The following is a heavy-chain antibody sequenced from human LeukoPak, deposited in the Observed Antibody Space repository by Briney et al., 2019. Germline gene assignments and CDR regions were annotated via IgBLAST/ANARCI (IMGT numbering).Heavy chain of an antibody. J-gene: IGHJ6*02. CDR2: ISSSSSYI. Sequence: PGGSLRLSCAASGFTFSSYSMNWVRQAPGKGLEWVSSISSSSSYIYYADSVKGRFTISRDNAKNSLYLQMNSLRAEDTAVYYCARGWFGEKAHYYYGMDVWGQGTTVTVSS. CDR1: GFTFSSYS. D-gene: IGHD3-10*01. CDR3: ARGWFGEKAHYYYGMDV. V-gene: IGHV3-21*01.